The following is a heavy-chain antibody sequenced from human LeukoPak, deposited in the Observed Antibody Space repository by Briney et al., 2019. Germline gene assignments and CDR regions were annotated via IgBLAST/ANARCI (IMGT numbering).Heavy chain of an antibody. V-gene: IGHV3-74*01. CDR1: GFTFSKYW. J-gene: IGHJ4*02. CDR3: ATKQWLAPPPDS. Sequence: GGSLRLSCAASGFTFSKYWMLWVRQAPGKGLESVSRINTDGTVTTYADSVKGRFTVSRDNADNTMFLQMNSVRDEDMAVYYCATKQWLAPPPDSWGQGTPVTVSS. CDR2: INTDGTVT. D-gene: IGHD6-19*01.